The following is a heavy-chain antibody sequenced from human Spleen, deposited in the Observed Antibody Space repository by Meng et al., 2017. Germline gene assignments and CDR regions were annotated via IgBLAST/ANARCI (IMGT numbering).Heavy chain of an antibody. V-gene: IGHV1-18*01. CDR3: AKDIVGKYDGSIPSFDY. CDR1: GYTFSAFG. J-gene: IGHJ4*02. Sequence: QVRLVGRVEEASTPVASATGSRTLSGYTFSAFGTTWVRQAPGQGLEWMGWISAYKGNTNYAQKLQRRVTMTPDTSTSTAYTELRRMRSSETAVYTCAKDIVGKYDGSIPSFDYWGQGTLVTVSS. CDR2: ISAYKGNT. D-gene: IGHD3-10*01.